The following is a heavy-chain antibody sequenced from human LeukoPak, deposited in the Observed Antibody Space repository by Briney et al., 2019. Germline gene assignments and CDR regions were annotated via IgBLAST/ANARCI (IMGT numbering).Heavy chain of an antibody. J-gene: IGHJ4*02. CDR2: ISTIGETT. D-gene: IGHD3-3*01. CDR1: GFIFNSYA. V-gene: IGHV3-64*01. CDR3: ARARNFWSGYPVFFDS. Sequence: GGSLRLSCAASGFIFNSYAMTWVRQSPGKGLQYVSAISTIGETTYYANPLQDRFTVSRDNSKNTLYLQMGSLRPEDTAVYFCARARNFWSGYPVFFDSWGRGILVTVSS.